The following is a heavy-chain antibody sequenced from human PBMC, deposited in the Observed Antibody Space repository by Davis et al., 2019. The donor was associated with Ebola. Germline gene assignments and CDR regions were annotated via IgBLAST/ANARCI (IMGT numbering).Heavy chain of an antibody. Sequence: GESLKISCAASGFTFSNFSMDWVRQAPGKGLEWLSYIGSSSSSIYYADSVKGRFTIYSDNAKNSLYLQMNSLRVEDPAVYYCARETVNWGGDCLDYWGQGSLVTVSS. J-gene: IGHJ4*02. D-gene: IGHD2-21*02. CDR1: GFTFSNFS. CDR3: ARETVNWGGDCLDY. CDR2: IGSSSSSI. V-gene: IGHV3-48*04.